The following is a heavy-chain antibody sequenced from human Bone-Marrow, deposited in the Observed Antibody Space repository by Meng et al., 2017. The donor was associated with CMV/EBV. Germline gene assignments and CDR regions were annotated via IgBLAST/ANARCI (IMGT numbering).Heavy chain of an antibody. J-gene: IGHJ3*02. CDR1: GFTFDDYA. CDR2: ISWNSGSI. V-gene: IGHV3-9*01. CDR3: AREDYSNYNAFDI. D-gene: IGHD4-11*01. Sequence: SLKISCAASGFTFDDYAMHWVRQAPGKGLEWVSGISWNSGSIGYADSVKGRFTISRDNAKNSLYLQMNSLRAEDTAVYYCAREDYSNYNAFDIWGQGTMVTV.